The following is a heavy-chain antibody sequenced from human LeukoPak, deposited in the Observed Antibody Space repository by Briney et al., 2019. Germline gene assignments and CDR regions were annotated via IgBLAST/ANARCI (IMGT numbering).Heavy chain of an antibody. CDR3: ARDGDIAAAAPYYYGMDV. Sequence: PGGSLRLSCAASGFTVSSNYMSWVRQAPGKGLEWVSIIYSGGSTYYADSVKGRFTISRDNSKNTLYLQMNSLRAEDTAVYYCARDGDIAAAAPYYYGMDVWGQGTTVTVSS. V-gene: IGHV3-66*02. CDR1: GFTVSSNY. J-gene: IGHJ6*02. CDR2: IYSGGST. D-gene: IGHD6-13*01.